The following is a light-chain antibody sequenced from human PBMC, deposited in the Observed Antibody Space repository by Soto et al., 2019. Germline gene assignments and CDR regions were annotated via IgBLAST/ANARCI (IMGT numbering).Light chain of an antibody. CDR3: QQYGSSALT. CDR2: GAS. J-gene: IGKJ4*01. V-gene: IGKV3-20*01. Sequence: EIVMTQSPATLSVSPGERATLSCRASQTITNNLAWYQQKPGQAPRLLIYGASSRPTGIPDRFSGSGSGTDFTLTISRLEPEDFAVYYCQQYGSSALTFGGGTKVDIK. CDR1: QTITNN.